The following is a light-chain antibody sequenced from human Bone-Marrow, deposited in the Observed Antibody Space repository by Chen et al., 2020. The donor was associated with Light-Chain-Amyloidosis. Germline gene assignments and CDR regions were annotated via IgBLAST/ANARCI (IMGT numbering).Light chain of an antibody. J-gene: IGKJ4*01. V-gene: IGKV3-20*01. Sequence: EIVLTQSPGTLPLSPGEGANRSCRASQTISSNYLTWYQQKFGQAPRLLIYGSSSRATGIPDRVTGSGSGTDFTLTINRLEPEDFAMYYCQQYGTSPLTFGGGTKVEIK. CDR1: QTISSNY. CDR2: GSS. CDR3: QQYGTSPLT.